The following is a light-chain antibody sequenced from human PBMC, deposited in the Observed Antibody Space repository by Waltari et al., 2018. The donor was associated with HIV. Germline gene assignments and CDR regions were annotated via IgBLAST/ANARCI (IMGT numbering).Light chain of an antibody. CDR1: SLRSYY. V-gene: IGLV3-19*01. Sequence: SSEVTQAPAVSVALGQTVRITCQGDSLRSYYASWYQQKPGQAPVLFIYGKNNRPSGIPDRFSGSSSGNTASLTITGAQAEDEADYYCNSRDSSGNHVVFGGGTKLTVL. J-gene: IGLJ2*01. CDR2: GKN. CDR3: NSRDSSGNHVV.